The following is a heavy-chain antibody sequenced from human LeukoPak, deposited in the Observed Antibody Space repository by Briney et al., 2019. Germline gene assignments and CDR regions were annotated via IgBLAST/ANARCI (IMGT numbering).Heavy chain of an antibody. V-gene: IGHV3-23*01. Sequence: GGSLRLSCAASGFTFSSYAMSWVRQAPGKGLEWVSAISGSGGSTYYADSVKGRFTISRDNSKNALYLQMNSLRAEDTAVYYCAKLIAVAGTGYYWGQGTLVTVSS. CDR3: AKLIAVAGTGYY. CDR1: GFTFSSYA. J-gene: IGHJ4*02. CDR2: ISGSGGST. D-gene: IGHD6-19*01.